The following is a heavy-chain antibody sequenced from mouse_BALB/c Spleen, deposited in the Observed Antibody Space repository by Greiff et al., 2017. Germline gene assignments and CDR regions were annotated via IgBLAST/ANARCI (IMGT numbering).Heavy chain of an antibody. CDR3: ARLGTTAWAMDY. Sequence: VQLQQSGAELVRPGVSVKISCKGSGYTFTDYAMHWVKQSHAKSLEWIGVISTYYGDASYNQKFKGKATMTVDKSSSTAYMELARLTSEDSAIYYCARLGTTAWAMDYWGQGTSVTVSS. J-gene: IGHJ4*01. CDR1: GYTFTDYA. V-gene: IGHV1S137*01. D-gene: IGHD1-2*01. CDR2: ISTYYGDA.